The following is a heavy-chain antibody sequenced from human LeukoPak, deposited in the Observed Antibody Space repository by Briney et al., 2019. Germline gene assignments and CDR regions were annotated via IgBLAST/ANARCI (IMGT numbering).Heavy chain of an antibody. D-gene: IGHD5-18*01. CDR3: ARDLSGVTGYTYGRGIDY. J-gene: IGHJ4*02. CDR1: GFTIIGYA. CDR2: IKKDGSEK. V-gene: IGHV3-7*01. Sequence: PGGSLRLSCAASGFTIIGYAMYWVRQAPGKGLEWVANIKKDGSEKYYVDSVKGRFTISRDNAKTSLYLQMNSLRAEDTAVYYCARDLSGVTGYTYGRGIDYWGQGTLVTVSS.